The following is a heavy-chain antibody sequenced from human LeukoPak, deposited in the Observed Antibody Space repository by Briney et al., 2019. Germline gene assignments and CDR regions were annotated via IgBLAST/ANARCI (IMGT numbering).Heavy chain of an antibody. CDR1: GGSSSGYY. CDR3: ARLGVYNRSPRAFDI. V-gene: IGHV4-34*01. CDR2: INHSGST. D-gene: IGHD1-14*01. Sequence: SETLSLTCVLYGGSSSGYYWSWIRQPPGKGLEWIGEINHSGSTNYNPSLQSRVIISGDMSKNQFSLNLTSVTAADTAVYFCARLGVYNRSPRAFDIWGHGTMVTVSS. J-gene: IGHJ3*02.